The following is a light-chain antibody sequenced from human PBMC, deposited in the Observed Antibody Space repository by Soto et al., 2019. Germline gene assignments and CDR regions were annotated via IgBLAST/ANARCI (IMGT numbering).Light chain of an antibody. CDR2: AAS. V-gene: IGKV1-39*01. J-gene: IGKJ1*01. CDR3: QQSYSVPR. Sequence: DIQMTQSPSSLSASVGDRVTITCRASRSISNYLNWYQQKSGKVPRLLIYAASSLQPGVPSRFSGTGTGTGFTLTITSLQPEDSATYYCQQSYSVPRFGPGTRVDLK. CDR1: RSISNY.